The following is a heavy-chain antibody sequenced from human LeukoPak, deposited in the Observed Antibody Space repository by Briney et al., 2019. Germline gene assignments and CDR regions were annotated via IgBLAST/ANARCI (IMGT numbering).Heavy chain of an antibody. V-gene: IGHV3-74*01. CDR3: ARDQPLLYCSSTSCYWGGDAFDI. CDR1: GFTFSSYW. D-gene: IGHD2-2*01. CDR2: INSDGSST. J-gene: IGHJ3*02. Sequence: GGSLRLSCAASGFTFSSYWMHWVRQAPGKGLVWVSRINSDGSSTSYADSVKGRFTISRDNAKNTLYLQMNSLRAEDTAVYYCARDQPLLYCSSTSCYWGGDAFDIWGQGTMVTVSS.